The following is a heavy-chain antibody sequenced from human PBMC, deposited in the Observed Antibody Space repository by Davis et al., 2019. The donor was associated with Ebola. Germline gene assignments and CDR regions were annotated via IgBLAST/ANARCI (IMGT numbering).Heavy chain of an antibody. Sequence: GESLKISCAASGFTFSSYAMSWVRQAPGKGLEWVSAISGSGGSTYYADSVKGRFTISRDNSKNTLYLQMNSLRAEDTAVYYCAKTGYYDSSGYYYLDYWGQGTLVTVSS. CDR1: GFTFSSYA. CDR2: ISGSGGST. J-gene: IGHJ4*02. CDR3: AKTGYYDSSGYYYLDY. V-gene: IGHV3-23*01. D-gene: IGHD3-22*01.